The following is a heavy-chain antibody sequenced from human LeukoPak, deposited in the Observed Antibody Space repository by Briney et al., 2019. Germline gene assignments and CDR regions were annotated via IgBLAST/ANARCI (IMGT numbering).Heavy chain of an antibody. CDR3: AKDRAIAAAGYYFDF. J-gene: IGHJ4*02. CDR1: GFTFSNYP. Sequence: GGSLRLSCAASGFTFSNYPMHWVRQAPGKGLEWVAVISVDGRDTHYADSVKGRFTISRDNSKSTLYLQMNSVRVEDPAIYYCAKDRAIAAAGYYFDFWGQGTLVTVSS. V-gene: IGHV3-30-3*01. CDR2: ISVDGRDT. D-gene: IGHD6-13*01.